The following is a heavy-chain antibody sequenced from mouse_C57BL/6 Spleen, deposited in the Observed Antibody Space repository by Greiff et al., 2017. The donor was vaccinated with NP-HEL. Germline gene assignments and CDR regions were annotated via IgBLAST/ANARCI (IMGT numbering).Heavy chain of an antibody. CDR3: ARPLYGSSSGCVDY. J-gene: IGHJ2*01. Sequence: VQLQQSGAELARPGASVKMSCKASGYTFTSYTMHWVKQRPGQGLEWIGYINPSSGYTKYNQKFKDKATLTADKSSSTAYMQLSSLTFEDSAVYYWARPLYGSSSGCVDYWGQGTTLTVAS. CDR2: INPSSGYT. CDR1: GYTFTSYT. D-gene: IGHD1-1*01. V-gene: IGHV1-4*01.